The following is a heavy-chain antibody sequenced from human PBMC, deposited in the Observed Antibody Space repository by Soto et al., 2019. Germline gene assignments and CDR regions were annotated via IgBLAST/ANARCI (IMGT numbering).Heavy chain of an antibody. CDR1: GYTFTSYG. V-gene: IGHV1-18*01. Sequence: QVQLVQSGAEVKKPGASVKVSCKASGYTFTSYGIIWVRQAPGQGLEWMGWISAYNGNTNYAQKLQGRVNMTTDKSTSTANMERRSLRSDDTAGYYCARATLLGYCSGGSCYSDYYDGMDVWGQGTTVTVSS. CDR3: ARATLLGYCSGGSCYSDYYDGMDV. J-gene: IGHJ6*02. CDR2: ISAYNGNT. D-gene: IGHD2-15*01.